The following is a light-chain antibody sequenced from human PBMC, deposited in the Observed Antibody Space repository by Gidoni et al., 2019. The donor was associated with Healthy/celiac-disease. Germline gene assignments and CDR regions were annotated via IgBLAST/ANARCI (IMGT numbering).Light chain of an antibody. CDR2: AAA. CDR3: KQSRT. V-gene: IGKV1-39*01. CDR1: QNISSY. J-gene: IGKJ4*02. Sequence: DIQMTQSPSSLSASVGDRVTITCRPSQNISSYLNWYQQKPGKAPKLLIYAAASLQSGVPTRFSGSGSGTDITLTIRSLQPEDFETHYCKQSRTFGGGTKVEIK.